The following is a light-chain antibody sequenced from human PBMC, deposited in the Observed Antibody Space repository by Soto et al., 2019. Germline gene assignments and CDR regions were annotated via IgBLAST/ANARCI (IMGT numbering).Light chain of an antibody. V-gene: IGKV3-20*01. J-gene: IGKJ2*01. CDR1: QSVSSSN. CDR3: QQYGTSPPYT. CDR2: GTS. Sequence: EIVLTQSPVTLSLSPGERATLSCRASQSVSSSNLAWYQQKTGQAPRLLIYGTSSRDTGIPDRFSGSGSGTDFTLTISRLEPEDFAVYYCQQYGTSPPYTFGQGTKLEIK.